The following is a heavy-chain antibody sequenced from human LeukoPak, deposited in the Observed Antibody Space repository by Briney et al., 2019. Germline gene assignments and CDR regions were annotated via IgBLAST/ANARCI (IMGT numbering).Heavy chain of an antibody. J-gene: IGHJ6*02. D-gene: IGHD5-18*01. V-gene: IGHV3-43*02. Sequence: GGSLSLSCAASGFTVDDYALHWVRQGQGQGLEWVSITSGDGGSTDYADSVKGRFTISRDNSKNSLYLQMNSLRTEDTALYYCAKGLLDTAMVVDYYYGMDVWGQGTTVTVSS. CDR3: AKGLLDTAMVVDYYYGMDV. CDR2: TSGDGGST. CDR1: GFTVDDYA.